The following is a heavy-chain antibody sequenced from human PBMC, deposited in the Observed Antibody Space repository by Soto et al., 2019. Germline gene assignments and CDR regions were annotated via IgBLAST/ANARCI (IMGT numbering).Heavy chain of an antibody. CDR2: LSSEGSEE. CDR3: ALTRRSSLLEVAGPGFEY. J-gene: IGHJ4*02. Sequence: GGSLRLSCAASGFNFGVFGMHWVRQAPGKGLEWLSVLSSEGSEEYYADSVRGRFTISRDNSKNTLFLQMDSLRVDDTGVYYCALTRRSSLLEVAGPGFEYWGRGTLVTVSS. D-gene: IGHD6-19*01. CDR1: GFNFGVFG. V-gene: IGHV3-30*03.